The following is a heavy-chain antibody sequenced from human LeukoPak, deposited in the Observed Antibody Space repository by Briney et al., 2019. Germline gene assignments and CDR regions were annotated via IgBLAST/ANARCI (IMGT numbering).Heavy chain of an antibody. D-gene: IGHD6-19*01. CDR1: GFTFRGYE. V-gene: IGHV3-48*03. J-gene: IGHJ3*01. CDR2: ISSSGGII. CDR3: TRESLGLAVAGYPFDL. Sequence: PGGSLRLSCAASGFTFRGYEMNWVRLAPGKGLEWVSYISSSGGIIYYADSVKGRFTISRDNAENSLFLQMNNLRDEDTAVYFCTRESLGLAVAGYPFDLWGQGTVVTVSS.